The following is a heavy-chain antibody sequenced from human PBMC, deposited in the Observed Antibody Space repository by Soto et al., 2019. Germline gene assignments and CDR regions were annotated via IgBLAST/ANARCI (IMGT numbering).Heavy chain of an antibody. CDR3: ARVLRPAAIDY. D-gene: IGHD2-2*01. J-gene: IGHJ4*02. CDR1: GGSISSSSYY. V-gene: IGHV4-39*01. Sequence: SETLSLTCTVSGGSISSSSYYWGWIRQPPGKGLEWIGSIYYSGSTYYNPSLKSRVTISVDTSKNQFSLKLSSVTAADTAVYYCARVLRPAAIDYWGQGTLVTVSS. CDR2: IYYSGST.